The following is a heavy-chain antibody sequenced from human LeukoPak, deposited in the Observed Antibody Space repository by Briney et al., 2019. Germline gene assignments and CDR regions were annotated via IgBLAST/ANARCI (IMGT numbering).Heavy chain of an antibody. CDR1: GGSISSYY. CDR2: IYYSGST. V-gene: IGHV4-59*01. CDR3: ARDRWQDAFDI. Sequence: PSETLSLTCTVSGGSISSYYWSWIRQPPGKGLEWIGYIYYSGSTNYNPSLKSRVTISVDTSKNQFSLKLSSVTAADTAVYYCARDRWQDAFDIWGQGTMVTVSS. D-gene: IGHD4-23*01. J-gene: IGHJ3*02.